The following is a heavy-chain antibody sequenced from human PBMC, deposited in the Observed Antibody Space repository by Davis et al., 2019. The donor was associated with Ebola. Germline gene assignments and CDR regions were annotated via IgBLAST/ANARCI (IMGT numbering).Heavy chain of an antibody. CDR3: SREAPTVPFDY. J-gene: IGHJ4*02. CDR1: GYTFTTYA. Sequence: AASVKVSCKASGYTFTTYAMNWVRQAPGQGLEWMGWIDTNTGNPTYAQGFTGRFVFSLDTSVSTAYLQISSLRAEDTAVYYCSREAPTVPFDYWGQGTLITVSS. V-gene: IGHV7-4-1*02. CDR2: IDTNTGNP.